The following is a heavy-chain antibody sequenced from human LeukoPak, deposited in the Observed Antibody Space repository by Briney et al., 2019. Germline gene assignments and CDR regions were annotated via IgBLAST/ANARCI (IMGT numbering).Heavy chain of an antibody. V-gene: IGHV7-4-1*01. CDR1: GYTFTSYA. CDR3: ARDLPTGYYYGMDD. J-gene: IGHJ6*02. CDR2: INTNTGNP. Sequence: GASVKVSCTASGYTFTSYAMNWVRQAPGQGLEWMGWINTNTGNPTYAQGFTGRFVFSLDTSVSTAYLQICSLKAEDTAVYYCARDLPTGYYYGMDDWGQGTTVTVSS. D-gene: IGHD4-17*01.